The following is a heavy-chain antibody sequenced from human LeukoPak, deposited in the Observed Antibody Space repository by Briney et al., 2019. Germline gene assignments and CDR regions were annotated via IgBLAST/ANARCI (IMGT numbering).Heavy chain of an antibody. CDR3: ARGSGSRGYET. J-gene: IGHJ5*02. CDR1: GYTFTGYC. Sequence: GASVKVSCRASGYTFTGYCMHWVRQAPGQGLEWVGWIDPDTGDTHFAQKFQGRVSMTRDTSISTAYMELSRLRSDDTAVYFCARGSGSRGYETWGQGTLVTVSS. V-gene: IGHV1-2*02. D-gene: IGHD5-12*01. CDR2: IDPDTGDT.